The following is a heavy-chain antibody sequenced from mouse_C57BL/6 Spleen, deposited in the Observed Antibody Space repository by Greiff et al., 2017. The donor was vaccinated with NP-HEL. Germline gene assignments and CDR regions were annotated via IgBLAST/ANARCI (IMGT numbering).Heavy chain of an antibody. CDR2: INPSTGGT. CDR1: GYSFTGYY. J-gene: IGHJ2*01. Sequence: EVQLQESGPELVKPGASVKISCKASGYSFTGYYMNWVKQSPEKSLEWIGDINPSTGGTTYNQKFKAKATLTVDKSSSTAYMQLKSLTSEDSAVYYCARSYYDYDLDYWGQGTTLTVSS. D-gene: IGHD2-4*01. CDR3: ARSYYDYDLDY. V-gene: IGHV1-42*01.